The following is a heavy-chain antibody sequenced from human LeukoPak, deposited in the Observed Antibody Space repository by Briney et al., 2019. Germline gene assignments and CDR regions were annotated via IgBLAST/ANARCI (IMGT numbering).Heavy chain of an antibody. D-gene: IGHD1-26*01. Sequence: ASVKVSCKASGYTFSDYYIHWVRQAPGQGPEWLGRMYPNSGGTNYAQRFQGRVTMTRDTSISTAYMELSSLRSDDTAMYYCARSYSGFGYALHDYWGQGTLVTVSS. CDR1: GYTFSDYY. J-gene: IGHJ4*02. CDR2: MYPNSGGT. V-gene: IGHV1-2*06. CDR3: ARSYSGFGYALHDY.